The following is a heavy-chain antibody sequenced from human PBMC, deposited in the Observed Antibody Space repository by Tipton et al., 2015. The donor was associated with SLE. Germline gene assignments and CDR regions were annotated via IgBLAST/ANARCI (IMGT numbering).Heavy chain of an antibody. D-gene: IGHD3-3*01. Sequence: TLSLTCTVSGGSISSGGYYWTWIRQHPGTGLEWIGYIYRSGATYYNPSLKGRVSISLDTSENQFSLMLSSVTAAGTAMYYCAVQSSGSARADLWGQGTLVTVSS. J-gene: IGHJ4*02. V-gene: IGHV4-31*03. CDR1: GGSISSGGYY. CDR2: IYRSGAT. CDR3: AVQSSGSARADL.